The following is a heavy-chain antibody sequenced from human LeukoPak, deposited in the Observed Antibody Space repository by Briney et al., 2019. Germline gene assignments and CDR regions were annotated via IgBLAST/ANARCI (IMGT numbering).Heavy chain of an antibody. CDR3: ARALWFGETFPAY. CDR2: ISSSSSTI. J-gene: IGHJ4*02. Sequence: GGSLRLSCAASGFTFSSYEMNWVRQAPGKGLEWVSYISSSSSTIYYADSVKGRFTISRDNAKNSLYLQMNSLRAEDTAVYYCARALWFGETFPAYWGQGTLVTVSS. CDR1: GFTFSSYE. V-gene: IGHV3-48*01. D-gene: IGHD3-10*01.